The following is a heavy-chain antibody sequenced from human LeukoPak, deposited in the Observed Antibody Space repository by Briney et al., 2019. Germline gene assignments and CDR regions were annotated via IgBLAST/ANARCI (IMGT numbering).Heavy chain of an antibody. CDR2: IYYSGST. CDR1: GGSISSYY. J-gene: IGHJ5*02. D-gene: IGHD5-12*01. CDR3: ARVGNTLSGYSGYADLNWFDP. V-gene: IGHV4-59*01. Sequence: SETLSLTCTVSGGSISSYYWSWIRQPPGKGLEWIGYIYYSGSTNYNPSLKSRVTISVDTSKNQFSLKLSSVTAADTAVYYCARVGNTLSGYSGYADLNWFDPWGQGTLVTVSS.